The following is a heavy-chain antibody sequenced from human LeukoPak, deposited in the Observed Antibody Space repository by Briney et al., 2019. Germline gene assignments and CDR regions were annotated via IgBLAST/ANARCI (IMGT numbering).Heavy chain of an antibody. D-gene: IGHD1-26*01. CDR2: INNDESST. V-gene: IGHV3-74*03. CDR1: GFTFSSYW. Sequence: GGSLRLSCAASGFTFSSYWMHWVRQAPGKGLVWVSRINNDESSTTYADSVKGRFTISRDNAKNTLYLQMYSLRAEDTAVYYCVREAGATPSFDYWGQGTLVTVSS. J-gene: IGHJ4*02. CDR3: VREAGATPSFDY.